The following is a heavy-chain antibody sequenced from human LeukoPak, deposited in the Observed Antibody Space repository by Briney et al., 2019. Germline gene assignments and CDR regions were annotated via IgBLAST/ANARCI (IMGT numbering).Heavy chain of an antibody. CDR3: AKDRWDSGYDNFDY. V-gene: IGHV3-23*01. D-gene: IGHD5-12*01. CDR1: GFTVSSNY. Sequence: GGSLRLSCAASGFTVSSNYMSWVRQAPGKGLEWVSAISGSGGSTYYADSVKGRFTISRDNSKNTLYLQMNSLRAEDTAVYYCAKDRWDSGYDNFDYWGQGTLVTVSS. CDR2: ISGSGGST. J-gene: IGHJ4*02.